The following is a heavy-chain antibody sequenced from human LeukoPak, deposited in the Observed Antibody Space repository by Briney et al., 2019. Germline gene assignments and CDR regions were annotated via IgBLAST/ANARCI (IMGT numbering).Heavy chain of an antibody. D-gene: IGHD5-12*01. V-gene: IGHV4-30-4*01. CDR1: GDSVNGGAYY. Sequence: PSETLSLTCTVSGDSVNGGAYYWSWIRQSPGKGLEWTGYIYYSGTTYYNPSLKSRIAMSLDTSKNQVSLTLSSMTAADTAVYYCVRDDGGYGRNHYWGQGTLVTVSS. J-gene: IGHJ4*02. CDR2: IYYSGTT. CDR3: VRDDGGYGRNHY.